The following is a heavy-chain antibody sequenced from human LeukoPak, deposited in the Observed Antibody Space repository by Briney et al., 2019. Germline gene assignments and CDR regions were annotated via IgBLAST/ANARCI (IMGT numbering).Heavy chain of an antibody. CDR2: IYYNGNS. V-gene: IGHV4-59*12. D-gene: IGHD4-11*01. CDR3: ARDEGLQYHFEF. CDR1: GDSFNEYY. Sequence: SETLSLTYTVSGDSFNEYYWNWIRQPPGKGLEWIGYIYYNGNSNYSPSLKSRVSMSVDTSKNQISLRLTSVTAADTAMYYCARDEGLQYHFEFLGQGAPVTVSS. J-gene: IGHJ4*02.